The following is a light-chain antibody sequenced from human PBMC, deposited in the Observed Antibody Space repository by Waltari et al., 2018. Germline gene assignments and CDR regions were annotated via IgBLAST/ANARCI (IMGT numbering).Light chain of an antibody. J-gene: IGKJ3*01. V-gene: IGKV1D-13*01. CDR2: DAS. CDR1: QAIATA. CDR3: QQFINYPLT. Sequence: AIQLTQSPSSLCASVGHRITITCRASQAIATALAWYVQKPGKAPQLLIYDASTLESGVPSRFSGSGSGTDFTLSISGLQPEDFATYYCQQFINYPLTFGPGTTVDIK.